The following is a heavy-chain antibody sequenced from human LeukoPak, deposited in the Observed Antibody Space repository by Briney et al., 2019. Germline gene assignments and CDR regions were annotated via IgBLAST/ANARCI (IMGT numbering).Heavy chain of an antibody. CDR2: ISGSGGST. D-gene: IGHD3-22*01. CDR1: GFTFSSYA. Sequence: GGSLRLSCAASGFTFSSYAMSWVRQAPGKGLEWVSAISGSGGSTYYADSVKGRFTISRDNSKNTLYPQMNSLRAEDTAVYYCASVYYYDSSGYSSFDYWGQGTLVTASS. CDR3: ASVYYYDSSGYSSFDY. V-gene: IGHV3-23*01. J-gene: IGHJ4*02.